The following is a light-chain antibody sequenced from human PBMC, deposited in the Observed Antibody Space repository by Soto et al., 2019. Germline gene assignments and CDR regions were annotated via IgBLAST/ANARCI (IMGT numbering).Light chain of an antibody. J-gene: IGLJ1*01. V-gene: IGLV2-14*03. CDR3: SSYASSSTS. CDR1: SSDVGGYNY. CDR2: EVS. Sequence: QSVLTQPASVSGSPGQSITISCTGTSSDVGGYNYVSWHQQHPGKAPKLMIYEVSNRPSGVSHRFSGSKSGNTASLTISGLQAEDEADYYCSSYASSSTSFGTGTTVTVL.